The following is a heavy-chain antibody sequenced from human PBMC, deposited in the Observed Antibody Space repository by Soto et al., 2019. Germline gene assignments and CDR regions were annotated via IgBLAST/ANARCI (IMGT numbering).Heavy chain of an antibody. CDR2: IDPSDSYT. V-gene: IGHV5-10-1*01. CDR1: GCSLTRYW. CDR3: ARHALTDYYDRSGYSLGAFDI. J-gene: IGHJ3*02. Sequence: GGSPQISCKGPGCSLTRYWISWVRQMPGQGLEWMGRIDPSDSYTNYSPSFQGHVTISADKSISTAYLQWSSLKASDTDMDYCARHALTDYYDRSGYSLGAFDIWGQGTMVTVSS. D-gene: IGHD3-22*01.